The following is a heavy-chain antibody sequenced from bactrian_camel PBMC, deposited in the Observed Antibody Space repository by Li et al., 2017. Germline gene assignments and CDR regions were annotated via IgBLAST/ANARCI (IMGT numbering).Heavy chain of an antibody. Sequence: HVQLVESGGGSVQAGESLRLSCAASGRTRGVGCMAWFRRFPGGKDREGVAGIDGAGDATYADSVKDRFTISQDTAKNTVYLQMDSLKAADSAMYYCVADNFFCPLAIQSRGVITFWGQGTQVTVS. CDR2: IDGAGDA. J-gene: IGHJ4*01. D-gene: IGHD3*01. CDR3: VADNFFCPLAIQSRGVITF. CDR1: GRTRGVGC. V-gene: IGHV3S53*01.